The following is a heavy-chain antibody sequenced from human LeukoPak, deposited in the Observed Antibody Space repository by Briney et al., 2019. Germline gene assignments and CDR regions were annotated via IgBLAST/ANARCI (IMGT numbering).Heavy chain of an antibody. CDR1: GFTVSTNY. CDR3: ARGFRSVTTWGYFDY. Sequence: GGSLRLSCAASGFTVSTNYMSWVRQAPGKGLEWVSLIYSGGGTYYADSVKGRFAISRDNSRNTLSLQMNSLRVDDTAVYYCARGFRSVTTWGYFDYWGQGALVTVSS. D-gene: IGHD4-17*01. CDR2: IYSGGGT. V-gene: IGHV3-66*01. J-gene: IGHJ4*02.